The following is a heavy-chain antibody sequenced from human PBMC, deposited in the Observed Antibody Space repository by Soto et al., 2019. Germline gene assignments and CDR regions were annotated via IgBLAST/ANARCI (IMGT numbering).Heavy chain of an antibody. V-gene: IGHV3-33*01. D-gene: IGHD4-17*01. J-gene: IGHJ4*02. CDR1: GFTFSSYG. CDR2: IWYDGSNK. CDR3: ARDPYDYGRPENFDY. Sequence: GGSLRLSCAASGFTFSSYGMHWVRQAPGKGLEWVAVIWYDGSNKYYADSVKGRFTISRDNSKNTLYLQMNSLRAEDTAVYYCARDPYDYGRPENFDYWGQGTLVTVSS.